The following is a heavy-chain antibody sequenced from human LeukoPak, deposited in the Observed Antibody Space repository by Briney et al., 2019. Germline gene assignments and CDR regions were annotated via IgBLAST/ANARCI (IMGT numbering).Heavy chain of an antibody. CDR1: GYTFTSYY. Sequence: GASVKVSCKVSGYTFTSYYIHWVRQAPGQGLEWMGIINPSGGSTSYAQKFQGRVTMTRDTSTSTVYMELSSLRSEDTAVYYCARGMHYDFWSGYYFDYWGQGTLVTVSS. D-gene: IGHD3-3*01. J-gene: IGHJ4*02. CDR3: ARGMHYDFWSGYYFDY. V-gene: IGHV1-46*01. CDR2: INPSGGST.